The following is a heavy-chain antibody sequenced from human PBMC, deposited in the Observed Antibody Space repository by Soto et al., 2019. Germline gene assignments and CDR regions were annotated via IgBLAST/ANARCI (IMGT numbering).Heavy chain of an antibody. CDR2: VSYDGMDE. J-gene: IGHJ4*02. Sequence: QVHLVESGGGVVQPGRSLRLSCAASGFTFTSFGIHWVRQAPGKGLEWVAVVSYDGMDENYADSVKGRFSISRDNSKNTVYLQMNSLRGEDTAVYYCAKDLREMATTTPDYWGQGTLVTVSS. V-gene: IGHV3-30*18. CDR1: GFTFTSFG. CDR3: AKDLREMATTTPDY. D-gene: IGHD1-1*01.